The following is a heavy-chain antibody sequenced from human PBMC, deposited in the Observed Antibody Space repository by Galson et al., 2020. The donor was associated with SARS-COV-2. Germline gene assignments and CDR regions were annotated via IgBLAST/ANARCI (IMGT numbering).Heavy chain of an antibody. CDR3: ARLDYGDYWGWFEP. D-gene: IGHD4-17*01. CDR2: IYYSGSP. Sequence: ASETLSLTCTVSGGSISSYYWSWIRQPPGKGLEWIGYIYYSGSPNYNPSLKSRVTISVDTSKNQFSLKLSSVTAADPAVYYCARLDYGDYWGWFEPGGQGTRVTVSS. V-gene: IGHV4-59*08. CDR1: GGSISSYY. J-gene: IGHJ5*02.